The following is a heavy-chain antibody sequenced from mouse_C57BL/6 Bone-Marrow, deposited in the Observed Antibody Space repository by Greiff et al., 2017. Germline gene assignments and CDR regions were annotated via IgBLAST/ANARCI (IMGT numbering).Heavy chain of an antibody. V-gene: IGHV1-82*01. Sequence: QVQLQQSGPELVKPGASVKISCKASGYAFSSSWMNWVKQRPGKGLEWIGRIYPGDGDTNYNGKFKGKATLTADKSSSTAYMQLSSLTSEDSAVYFWARDYGRGYWYFDVWGTGTTVTVSS. CDR3: ARDYGRGYWYFDV. J-gene: IGHJ1*03. D-gene: IGHD1-1*01. CDR1: GYAFSSSW. CDR2: IYPGDGDT.